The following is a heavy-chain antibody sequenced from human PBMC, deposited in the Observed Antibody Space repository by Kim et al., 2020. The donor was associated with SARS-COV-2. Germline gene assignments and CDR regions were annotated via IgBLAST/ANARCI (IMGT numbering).Heavy chain of an antibody. CDR3: AKDLDGSGVDAFAI. J-gene: IGHJ3*02. D-gene: IGHD3-10*01. V-gene: IGHV3-23*01. Sequence: YYADSVKGRFTISRDNSKNTLYLQMNSLRAEDTAVYYCAKDLDGSGVDAFAIWGQGTMVTVSS.